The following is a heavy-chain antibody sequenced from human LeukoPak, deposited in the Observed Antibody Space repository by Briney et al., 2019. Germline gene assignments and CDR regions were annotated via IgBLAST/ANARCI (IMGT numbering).Heavy chain of an antibody. CDR1: GYAINIDYS. CDR2: ISPKGIT. CDR3: ARGERLLWFGETNGLFDY. Sequence: SETLSLTCFVSGYAINIDYSWGWIRQSPGKGLEWIGVISPKGITYYNPSLRGRVTISEDTSKNQFSLNLRSMTAADTAVYYCARGERLLWFGETNGLFDYWGQGTLVTVSS. D-gene: IGHD3-10*01. V-gene: IGHV4-38-2*02. J-gene: IGHJ4*02.